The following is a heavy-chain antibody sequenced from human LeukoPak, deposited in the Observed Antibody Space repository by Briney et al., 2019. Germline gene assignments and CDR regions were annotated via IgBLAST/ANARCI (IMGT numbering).Heavy chain of an antibody. CDR2: ISAYNGNI. V-gene: IGHV1-18*01. CDR1: GYTFTSYG. J-gene: IGHJ6*02. Sequence: GASVKVSCKASGYTFTSYGVGWVRQAPGQGLEWMGWISAYNGNINYAQKFQGRVTMTTDTSTSTAYMELRSLRSDDTAVYCARGDVRSTWEYGMDVWGQGTTVTVSS. D-gene: IGHD2-2*01. CDR3: ARGDVRSTWEYGMDV.